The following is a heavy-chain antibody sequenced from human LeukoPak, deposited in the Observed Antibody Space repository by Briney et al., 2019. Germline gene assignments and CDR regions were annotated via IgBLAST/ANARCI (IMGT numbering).Heavy chain of an antibody. D-gene: IGHD3-22*01. CDR3: ARDGNYFDTTPNWFDT. Sequence: LAGGSLRLSCAASGFTFRTYGMHWVRQTPGKGLEWVAFLWFDGSHQYYADSVRGRFIISRDNSNNTLYLQMNSLRADDTAVYYCARDGNYFDTTPNWFDTWGQGTLVTVSS. V-gene: IGHV3-33*01. CDR1: GFTFRTYG. J-gene: IGHJ5*02. CDR2: LWFDGSHQ.